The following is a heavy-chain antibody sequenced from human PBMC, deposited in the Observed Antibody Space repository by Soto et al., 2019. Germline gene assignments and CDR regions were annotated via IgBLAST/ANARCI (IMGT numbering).Heavy chain of an antibody. V-gene: IGHV3-7*04. D-gene: IGHD1-26*01. J-gene: IGHJ4*02. CDR2: INQDGSEK. CDR3: SGGVGDAF. Sequence: EVHLVESGGGLVQTGGSLRLSCAIFESTVSRDWMNWVRQAPGKGLEWVAHINQDGSEKYYVDSVKGRFTISRDNAKKSLYRQMNSRRPADTAMYYCSGGVGDAFWGQGNLVTVSS. CDR1: ESTVSRDW.